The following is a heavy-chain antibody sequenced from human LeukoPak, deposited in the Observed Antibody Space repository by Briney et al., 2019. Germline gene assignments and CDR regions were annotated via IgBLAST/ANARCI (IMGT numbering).Heavy chain of an antibody. Sequence: SETLSLTCTVSGGSISSYYWNWIRQPAGKGLEWIGRIYTRGSTNYNPSLMSRVTMSVDTPKNQFSLKLSSVTAADTAVYYCAARAKNAAALVYWGQGTLVTVSS. D-gene: IGHD6-25*01. CDR3: AARAKNAAALVY. CDR2: IYTRGST. V-gene: IGHV4-4*07. CDR1: GGSISSYY. J-gene: IGHJ4*02.